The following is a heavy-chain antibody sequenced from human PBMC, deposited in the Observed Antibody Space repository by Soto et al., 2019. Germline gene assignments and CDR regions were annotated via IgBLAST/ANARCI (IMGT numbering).Heavy chain of an antibody. V-gene: IGHV2-5*02. Sequence: QITLKESGPTLVRHTQTLTLTCSFSGFSLNTNGMGVGWIRQPPGKALEWLAFIYWDEDKRYSPSLKTRLTVTTDTSKNEVVLTLTNLDPLETGTYYCAWWNYESGLDVWGQGTTVTVSS. CDR3: AWWNYESGLDV. D-gene: IGHD1-7*01. CDR1: GFSLNTNGMG. J-gene: IGHJ6*02. CDR2: IYWDEDK.